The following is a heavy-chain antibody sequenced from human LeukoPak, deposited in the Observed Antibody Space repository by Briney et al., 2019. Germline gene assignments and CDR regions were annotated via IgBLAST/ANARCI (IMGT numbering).Heavy chain of an antibody. CDR2: ISYDGTNK. CDR3: ARVDWEGSGSYYFDY. CDR1: GFTFSSYA. Sequence: GGSLRLSCAASGFTFSSYAMHWVRQAPGKGLEWVAFISYDGTNKYYADSVKGRFAISRDNSKNTLFLQMNNLRAEDTAVYYCARVDWEGSGSYYFDYWGQGTLVTVSS. V-gene: IGHV3-30*09. D-gene: IGHD1-26*01. J-gene: IGHJ4*02.